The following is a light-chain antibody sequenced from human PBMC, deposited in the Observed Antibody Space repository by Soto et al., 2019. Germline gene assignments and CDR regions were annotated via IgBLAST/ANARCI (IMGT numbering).Light chain of an antibody. CDR2: KAS. Sequence: DIQMTQSPSSLSSSVGYRFAVTCQASQDISNYLNWYQQQPGKAPKLLIYKASSLQSGVPSRFSGTGSGTEFTLTISSLQPGDFATYYCHQYKTFWTFGQGTKVDIK. CDR1: QDISNY. V-gene: IGKV1-5*03. J-gene: IGKJ1*01. CDR3: HQYKTFWT.